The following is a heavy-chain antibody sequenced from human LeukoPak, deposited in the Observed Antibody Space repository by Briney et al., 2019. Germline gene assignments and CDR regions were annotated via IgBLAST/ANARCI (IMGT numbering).Heavy chain of an antibody. CDR2: ISSSSSYI. CDR3: ASKQLVDY. D-gene: IGHD6-13*01. J-gene: IGHJ4*02. V-gene: IGHV3-21*01. Sequence: GGSLRLSCAASGFSFTSCTMSWVRQAPGKGLEWVSSISSSSSYIYYADSVKGRFTTSRDNAKSSLYLQMNSLRAEDTAVYYCASKQLVDYWGQGTLVTVSS. CDR1: GFSFTSCT.